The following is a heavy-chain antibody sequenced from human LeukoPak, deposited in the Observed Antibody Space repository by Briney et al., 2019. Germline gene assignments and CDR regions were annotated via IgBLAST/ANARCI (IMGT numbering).Heavy chain of an antibody. CDR2: VYHTGTT. CDR3: ARVRHSTTVTADTWFDP. Sequence: SETLSLTCTVSGGSISSPNWWSWVRQSPEKGLQWIGEVYHTGTTNYNPSLRSRVTISVDRSKDQLSLKVISVTAADTAVYYCARVRHSTTVTADTWFDPWGQGTLVTVSS. D-gene: IGHD4-17*01. CDR1: GGSISSPNW. J-gene: IGHJ5*02. V-gene: IGHV4-4*02.